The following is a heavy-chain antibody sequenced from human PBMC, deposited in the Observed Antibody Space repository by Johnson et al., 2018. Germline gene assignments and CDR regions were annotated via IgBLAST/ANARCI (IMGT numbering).Heavy chain of an antibody. Sequence: QLVESGGGLVQPGGSLRLSCAASGFSFSGSPMHWVRQASGKGLEWVGRIRSKANNYAIAYGASVKGRFTISRDDSKNTAYLQMKSLKTEDTAVYDGTRSDYSGTYFSWGQGTRVTVSS. J-gene: IGHJ1*01. D-gene: IGHD1-26*01. CDR3: TRSDYSGTYFS. CDR2: IRSKANNYAI. CDR1: GFSFSGSP. V-gene: IGHV3-73*01.